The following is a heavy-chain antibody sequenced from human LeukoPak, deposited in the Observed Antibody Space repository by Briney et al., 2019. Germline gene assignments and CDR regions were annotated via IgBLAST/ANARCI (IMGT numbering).Heavy chain of an antibody. V-gene: IGHV3-7*01. J-gene: IGHJ4*02. Sequence: GGSLRLSCAASGFTFSNDWMCWVRQAPGKGLEWVANINQDESKKYYADSVKGRFTISRDNAKNSLYLQMSSLTAEDTAIYYCARDHTYRADYWGQGTLVTVSS. CDR3: ARDHTYRADY. CDR2: INQDESKK. CDR1: GFTFSNDW. D-gene: IGHD2-2*02.